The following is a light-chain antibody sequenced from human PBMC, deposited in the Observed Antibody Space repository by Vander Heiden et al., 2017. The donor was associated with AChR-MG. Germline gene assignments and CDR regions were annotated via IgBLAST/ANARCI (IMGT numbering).Light chain of an antibody. J-gene: IGKJ2*01. CDR3: QHYDVSPPFT. V-gene: IGKV3-20*01. CDR1: QTVRRNY. Sequence: IALTQFPDTLSLSPGDRATLPCRASQTVRRNYLAWYQQKPGQAPRLLIYDTSTRATGIPDKFRGSGSGTDFTLTISRLEPEDFAMYYCQHYDVSPPFTFGQGTKVEIK. CDR2: DTS.